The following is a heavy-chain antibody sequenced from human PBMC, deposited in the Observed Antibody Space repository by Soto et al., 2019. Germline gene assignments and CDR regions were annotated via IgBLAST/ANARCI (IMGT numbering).Heavy chain of an antibody. CDR1: GFTFSSYA. J-gene: IGHJ5*02. D-gene: IGHD3-3*01. CDR2: ISGSGSST. V-gene: IGHV3-23*01. CDR3: ARESRFLEWLSLNWFDP. Sequence: GGSLRLSCAASGFTFSSYAMSWVRQAPGKGLEWVSAISGSGSSTYYADSVKGRFTISRDNAKNPLYLQMNSLRDEDTAVYYCARESRFLEWLSLNWFDPWGQGTLVTVSS.